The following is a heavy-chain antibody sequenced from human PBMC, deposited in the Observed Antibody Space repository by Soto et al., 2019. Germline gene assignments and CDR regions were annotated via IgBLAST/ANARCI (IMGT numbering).Heavy chain of an antibody. V-gene: IGHV2-5*02. CDR3: AHLNYHDSSGFNWFDP. D-gene: IGHD3-22*01. CDR1: GFSRSTSGVG. J-gene: IGHJ5*02. Sequence: QITLKESGPTLVKPTQTLTLTCTFSGFSRSTSGVGVAWIRQPPGQALEWLALVYGDDDKRYSPSLKRRLTITKDTSKNQMVLKMTNMDPVDTATYYCAHLNYHDSSGFNWFDPWGQGTLVTVSS. CDR2: VYGDDDK.